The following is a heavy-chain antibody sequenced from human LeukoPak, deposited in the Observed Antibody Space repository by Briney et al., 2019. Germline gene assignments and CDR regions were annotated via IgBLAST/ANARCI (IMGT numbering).Heavy chain of an antibody. CDR1: GFLFSNSW. D-gene: IGHD1-1*01. CDR3: ARHSPLWNY. CDR2: INQDGSAK. J-gene: IGHJ4*02. Sequence: GGSLRLSCADSGFLFSNSWMAWVRQAPGRGLEWLANINQDGSAKTCVDSVKGRFTISRDNAKNSLYLQMNSLRAEDTALYYCARHSPLWNYWGQGTLVTVSS. V-gene: IGHV3-7*04.